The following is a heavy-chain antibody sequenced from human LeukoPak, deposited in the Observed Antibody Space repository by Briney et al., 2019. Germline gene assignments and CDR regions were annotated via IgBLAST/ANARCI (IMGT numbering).Heavy chain of an antibody. CDR1: GFTFSSYI. CDR2: ISNGDGRT. Sequence: PGGSLRLSCAASGFTFSSYIVTWVRQTPGKGLEWVSSISNGDGRTFYADSVQGRFPISRDNSKNPLSLNMNSLRVEDPALYYCARRMPGRSGFLDYWGQGTLVTASS. D-gene: IGHD3-3*01. CDR3: ARRMPGRSGFLDY. J-gene: IGHJ4*02. V-gene: IGHV3-23*01.